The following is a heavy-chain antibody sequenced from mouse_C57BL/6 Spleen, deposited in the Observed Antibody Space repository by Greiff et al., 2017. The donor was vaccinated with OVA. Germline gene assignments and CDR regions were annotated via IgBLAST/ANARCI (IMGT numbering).Heavy chain of an antibody. CDR1: GLNIKDDY. Sequence: DVKPQESGAELVGPGASVKLACPASGLNIKDDYMHWVKQRPEQGLEWIGWIDPENGDTEYASKFQGKATITADTSSNTAYLQLSSLTSEDTAVYYCTTERGDYWGQGTTLTVSS. CDR3: TTERGDY. CDR2: IDPENGDT. V-gene: IGHV14-4*01. J-gene: IGHJ2*01.